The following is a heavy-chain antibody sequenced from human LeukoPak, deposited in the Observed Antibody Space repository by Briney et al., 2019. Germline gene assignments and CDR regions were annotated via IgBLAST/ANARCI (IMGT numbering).Heavy chain of an antibody. Sequence: SETLSLTCTVSGGSISSYYWNWLRQPPGKGLEWIGYIYYSGSTNYNPSLKSRVTISVDTSKNQFSLRLSSVTAADTAVYYCARLQGGGSYQYFDYWGQGTLVTVSS. J-gene: IGHJ4*02. CDR2: IYYSGST. D-gene: IGHD3-16*02. CDR3: ARLQGGGSYQYFDY. CDR1: GGSISSYY. V-gene: IGHV4-59*01.